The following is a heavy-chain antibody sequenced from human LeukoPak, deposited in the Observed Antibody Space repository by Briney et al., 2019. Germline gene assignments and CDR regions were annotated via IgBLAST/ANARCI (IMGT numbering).Heavy chain of an antibody. D-gene: IGHD3-22*01. CDR3: ARGGGVGDYDSSGYYYGLDY. CDR2: IYTSGST. V-gene: IGHV4-4*07. CDR1: GVSFSSYY. J-gene: IGHJ4*02. Sequence: PSETLSLTCTVSGVSFSSYYWSWIRQPAGKGLEWIGRIYTSGSTNSNPSLKSRVTMSVDTSKNQFSLKLSSVTAADTAVYYCARGGGVGDYDSSGYYYGLDYWGQGTLVTVSS.